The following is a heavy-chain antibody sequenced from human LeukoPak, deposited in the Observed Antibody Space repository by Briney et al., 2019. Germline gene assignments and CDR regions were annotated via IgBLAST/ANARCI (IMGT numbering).Heavy chain of an antibody. D-gene: IGHD3-3*01. CDR2: IYYSGST. CDR3: ARVYNLFLEWAHDY. Sequence: KSSETLSLTCTVSGGSISSSSYYWGWIRQPPGKGLEWIGSIYYSGSTYYNPSLKSRVTISVDTSKNQFSLKLSSVTAADTAVYYCARVYNLFLEWAHDYWGQGTLVTVSS. CDR1: GGSISSSSYY. J-gene: IGHJ4*02. V-gene: IGHV4-39*07.